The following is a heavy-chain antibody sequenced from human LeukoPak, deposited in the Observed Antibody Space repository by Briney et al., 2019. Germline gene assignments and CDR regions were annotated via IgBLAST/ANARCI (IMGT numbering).Heavy chain of an antibody. Sequence: SVKVSCKASGGTFSSYAISWVRQAPGQGLEWMGGIIPIFGTANYAQKFQGRVTITADKSTSTVYMELNSLKSEDTAVYYCARGWDYDSGGRPTAYVYWGQGTLVTVSS. V-gene: IGHV1-69*06. D-gene: IGHD3-22*01. CDR2: IIPIFGTA. J-gene: IGHJ4*02. CDR3: ARGWDYDSGGRPTAYVY. CDR1: GGTFSSYA.